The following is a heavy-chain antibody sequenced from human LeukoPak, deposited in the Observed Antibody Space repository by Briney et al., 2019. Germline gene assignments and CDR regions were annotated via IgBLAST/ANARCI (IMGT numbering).Heavy chain of an antibody. CDR3: AKDQVATITLGYFDY. V-gene: IGHV3-23*01. J-gene: IGHJ4*02. D-gene: IGHD5-12*01. CDR2: ISGSGGST. CDR1: GFTFSSYA. Sequence: GGSLRLSCAASGFTFSSYAMSWVRQAPGKGLEWVSAISGSGGSTYYADSVKGRFTIPRDNSKNTLYLQMNSLRAEDTAVYYCAKDQVATITLGYFDYWGQGTLVTVSS.